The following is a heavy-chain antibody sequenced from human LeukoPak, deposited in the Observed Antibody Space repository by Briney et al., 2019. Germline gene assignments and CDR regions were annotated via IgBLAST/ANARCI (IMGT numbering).Heavy chain of an antibody. V-gene: IGHV3-30*02. CDR3: AKDQGSSWFYYFDY. CDR2: IRYDGSNK. Sequence: GGSLRLSCAASGFTFSSYGMHWVRQAPGKGLEWVAFIRYDGSNKYYADSVKGRFTISRDNSKNTLYLQMNSLRAEDTAVYYCAKDQGSSWFYYFDYGGQGTLVTVSS. CDR1: GFTFSSYG. D-gene: IGHD6-13*01. J-gene: IGHJ4*02.